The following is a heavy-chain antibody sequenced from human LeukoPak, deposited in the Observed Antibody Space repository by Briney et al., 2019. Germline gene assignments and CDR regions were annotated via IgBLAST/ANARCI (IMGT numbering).Heavy chain of an antibody. CDR2: ISYDGSNK. CDR3: ARAPPGYSSSWYEAFGY. J-gene: IGHJ4*02. D-gene: IGHD6-13*01. V-gene: IGHV3-30*04. Sequence: GGSLRLSCAASVFTFSSYAMRWVRQAPGKGLEGVAVISYDGSNKYYADSVKGRFTISRDNSKNTLYLQMNSLRAEDTAVYYCARAPPGYSSSWYEAFGYWGQGTLVTVSS. CDR1: VFTFSSYA.